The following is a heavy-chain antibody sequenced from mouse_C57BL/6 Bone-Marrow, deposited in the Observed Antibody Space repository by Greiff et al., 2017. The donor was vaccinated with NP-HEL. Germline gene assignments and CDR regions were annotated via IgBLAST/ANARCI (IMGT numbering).Heavy chain of an antibody. CDR1: GFTFSDYG. CDR3: ARRSYYDPHFDY. V-gene: IGHV5-17*01. Sequence: EVQGVESGGGLVKPGGSLKLSCAASGFTFSDYGMHWVRQAPEKGLEWVAYISSGSSTIYYADTVKGRFTISRDNAKNTLFLQMTSLRSEDTAMYYCARRSYYDPHFDYWGQGTTLTVSS. J-gene: IGHJ2*01. D-gene: IGHD2-4*01. CDR2: ISSGSSTI.